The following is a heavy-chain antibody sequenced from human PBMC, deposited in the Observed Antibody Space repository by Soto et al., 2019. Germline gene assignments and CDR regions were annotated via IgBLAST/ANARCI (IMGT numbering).Heavy chain of an antibody. CDR3: AKAYYYGSGSYNFYYYYGMDV. CDR2: ISWDGGST. D-gene: IGHD3-10*01. Sequence: GESLKISCAASGFTFDDYTMHWVRQAPGKGLEWVSLISWDGGSTYYADSVKGRFTISRDNSKNSLYLQMNSLRTEDTALYYCAKAYYYGSGSYNFYYYYGMDVWGQGTTVTVSS. CDR1: GFTFDDYT. J-gene: IGHJ6*02. V-gene: IGHV3-43*01.